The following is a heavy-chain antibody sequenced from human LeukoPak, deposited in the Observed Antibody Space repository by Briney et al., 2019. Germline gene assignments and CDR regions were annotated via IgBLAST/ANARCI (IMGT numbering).Heavy chain of an antibody. V-gene: IGHV4-34*01. Sequence: SETLSLTCAVYGGSISGYYWSWIRQPPGKGLEWIGEINHSGSTNYNPSLKSRVTISVDTSKNQFSLKLSSVTAADTAVYYCASRSYSGRPRAFDIWGQGTMVTVSS. CDR1: GGSISGYY. CDR2: INHSGST. CDR3: ASRSYSGRPRAFDI. J-gene: IGHJ3*02. D-gene: IGHD1-26*01.